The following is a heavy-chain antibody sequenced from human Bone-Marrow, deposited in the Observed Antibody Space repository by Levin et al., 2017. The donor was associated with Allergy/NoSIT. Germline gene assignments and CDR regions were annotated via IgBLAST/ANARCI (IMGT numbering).Heavy chain of an antibody. CDR2: IIPIFGTA. CDR1: GGTFSSYA. Sequence: ASVKVSCKASGGTFSSYAISWVRQAPGQGLEWMGGIIPIFGTANYAQKFQGRVTITADESTSTAYMELSSLRSEDTAVYYCAREGYYDILTGRTTRFYLLSWGQGTLVTVSS. CDR3: AREGYYDILTGRTTRFYLLS. V-gene: IGHV1-69*13. D-gene: IGHD3-9*01. J-gene: IGHJ4*02.